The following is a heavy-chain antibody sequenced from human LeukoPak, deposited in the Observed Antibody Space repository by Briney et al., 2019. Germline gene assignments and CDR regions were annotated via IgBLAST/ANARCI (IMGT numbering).Heavy chain of an antibody. Sequence: GRSLRLSCAASGFTFDDYAMHWVRQAPGKGLEWVSGISWNSGSIGYADSVKGRFTISRDNAKNSLYLQMNSLRAEDTAVYYCARDRLRLGELSNWGQGTLVTVSS. J-gene: IGHJ4*02. V-gene: IGHV3-9*01. CDR1: GFTFDDYA. CDR2: ISWNSGSI. CDR3: ARDRLRLGELSN. D-gene: IGHD3-16*02.